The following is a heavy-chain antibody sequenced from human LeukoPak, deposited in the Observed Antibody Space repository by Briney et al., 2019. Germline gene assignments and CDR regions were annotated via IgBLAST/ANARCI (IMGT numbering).Heavy chain of an antibody. J-gene: IGHJ2*01. CDR2: ISSSGSTI. CDR1: GFTFNNYA. CDR3: ARDRSYGDYPVWYFDL. V-gene: IGHV3-11*01. Sequence: GSLRLSCAASGFTFNNYAMSWIRQAPGKGLEWVSYISSSGSTIYYADSVKGRFTISRDNAKNSLYLQMNSLRAEDTAVYYCARDRSYGDYPVWYFDLWGRGTLVTVSS. D-gene: IGHD4-17*01.